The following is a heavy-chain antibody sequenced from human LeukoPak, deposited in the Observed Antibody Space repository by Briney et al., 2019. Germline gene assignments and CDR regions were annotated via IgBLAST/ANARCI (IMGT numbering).Heavy chain of an antibody. V-gene: IGHV4-59*08. Sequence: PSETLSLTCTVSGGSISSYYWSWIRQPPGKGLEWIGYIYYSGSTNYNPSLKSRVTISVDTFKNRFSLKLSSVTAADTAVYYCARHLGMTTVTPFDYWGQGTLVTVSS. J-gene: IGHJ4*02. CDR2: IYYSGST. D-gene: IGHD4-17*01. CDR1: GGSISSYY. CDR3: ARHLGMTTVTPFDY.